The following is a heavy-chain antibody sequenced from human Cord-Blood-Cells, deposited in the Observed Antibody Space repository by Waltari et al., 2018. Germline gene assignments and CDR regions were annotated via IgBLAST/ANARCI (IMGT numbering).Heavy chain of an antibody. CDR3: ARGGDIVVVPAAIAYFQH. Sequence: QVQLQQWGAGLLKPSETLSLTCAVYGGSFSGYYWSWIRQPPGKGLEWIGEISHSGSTNDNPTLKSRVTISVDTSKNQFSLKLSSVNAADTAVYYCARGGDIVVVPAAIAYFQHWGQGTLVTVSS. J-gene: IGHJ1*01. CDR1: GGSFSGYY. V-gene: IGHV4-34*01. D-gene: IGHD2-2*02. CDR2: ISHSGST.